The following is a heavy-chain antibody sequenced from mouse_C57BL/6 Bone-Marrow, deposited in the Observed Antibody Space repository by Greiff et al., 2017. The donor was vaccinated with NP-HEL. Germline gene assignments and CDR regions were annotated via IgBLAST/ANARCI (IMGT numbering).Heavy chain of an antibody. D-gene: IGHD1-1*01. CDR1: GYTFTSYW. CDR2: IDPSDSYT. CDR3: ARSYYYGSIYAMDY. Sequence: QVQLQQPGAELVRPGTSVKLSCKASGYTFTSYWMHWVKQRPGQGLEWIGVIDPSDSYTNYNQKFKGKATLTVDTSSSTAYMQLSSLTSEDSAVYYCARSYYYGSIYAMDYWGQGTSVTVSS. J-gene: IGHJ4*01. V-gene: IGHV1-59*01.